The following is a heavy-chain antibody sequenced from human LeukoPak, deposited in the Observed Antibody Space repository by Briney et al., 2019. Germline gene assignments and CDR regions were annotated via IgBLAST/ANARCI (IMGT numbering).Heavy chain of an antibody. CDR2: INHSGST. CDR3: ARGHKPRYFDL. J-gene: IGHJ2*01. Sequence: SETLSLTCAVYGGSFSSYYWSWIRQPPGKGLEWIGEINHSGSTNYNPSLKSRVTISVDTSKNQFSLKLSSVTAADTAVYYCARGHKPRYFDLWGRGTLVTVSS. CDR1: GGSFSSYY. V-gene: IGHV4-34*01.